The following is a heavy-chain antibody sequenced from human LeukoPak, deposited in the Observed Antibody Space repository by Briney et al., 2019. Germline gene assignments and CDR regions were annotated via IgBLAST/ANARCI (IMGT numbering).Heavy chain of an antibody. D-gene: IGHD3-16*01. CDR2: IYTSGST. CDR1: GGSISSGSYY. J-gene: IGHJ4*02. V-gene: IGHV4-61*02. Sequence: SETLSLTCTVSGGSISSGSYYLSWIRQPAGKGLEWIGRIYTSGSTNYNPSLKSRVTMSVDTSKNQFSLKLSSVTAADTAVYYCARDRWGPVDYWGQGTLVTVSS. CDR3: ARDRWGPVDY.